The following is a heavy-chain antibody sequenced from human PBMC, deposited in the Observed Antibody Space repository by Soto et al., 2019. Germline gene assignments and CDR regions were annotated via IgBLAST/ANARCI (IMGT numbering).Heavy chain of an antibody. D-gene: IGHD3-22*01. CDR1: GYIFTNNW. CDR3: ASLSYYDSSGGFDY. CDR2: IYAGDSDT. V-gene: IGHV5-51*01. Sequence: PGESLKISCKGSGYIFTNNWIGWVRQMPGKGLEWMGIIYAGDSDTKYSPSFQGQVTISADKSISTAYLQWSSLKASDTAMYYCASLSYYDSSGGFDYWGQGTLVTVS. J-gene: IGHJ4*02.